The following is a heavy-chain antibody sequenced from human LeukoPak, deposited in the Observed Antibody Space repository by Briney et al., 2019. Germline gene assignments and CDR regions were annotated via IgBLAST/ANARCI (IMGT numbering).Heavy chain of an antibody. Sequence: GTSVTVSFKAAGINFNTAAMQWVRQSRGHRLEWMGWIVVDSDTAKYAQKFQDRVTITSDMSTSTAFMELSSLTAEDTGVYYCVAIVPVAGGDYWGQGTLLAVSS. CDR1: GINFNTAA. D-gene: IGHD6-19*01. CDR2: IVVDSDTA. J-gene: IGHJ4*02. CDR3: VAIVPVAGGDY. V-gene: IGHV1-58*02.